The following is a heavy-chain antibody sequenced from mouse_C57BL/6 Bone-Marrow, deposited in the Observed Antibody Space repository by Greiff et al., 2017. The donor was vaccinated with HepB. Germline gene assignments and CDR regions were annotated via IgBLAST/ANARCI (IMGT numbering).Heavy chain of an antibody. CDR1: GYTFTSYW. D-gene: IGHD4-1*01. CDR3: ARRGLGLRFDY. J-gene: IGHJ2*01. Sequence: QVHVKQPGAELVRPGSSVKLSCKASGYTFTSYWMHWVKQRPIQGLEWIGNIDPSDSETHYNQKFKDKATLTVDKSSSTAYMQLSSLTSEDSAVYYCARRGLGLRFDYWGQGTTLTVSS. CDR2: IDPSDSET. V-gene: IGHV1-52*01.